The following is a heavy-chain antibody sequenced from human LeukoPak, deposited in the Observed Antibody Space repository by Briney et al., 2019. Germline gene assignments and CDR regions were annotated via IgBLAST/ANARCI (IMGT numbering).Heavy chain of an antibody. CDR1: GFTVSGKY. J-gene: IGHJ4*02. CDR3: ARESGYYDSGGYFDY. Sequence: SGGSLRLSCAASGFTVSGKYMSWVRQAPGKGPEWVSVIYSGGSTYYADSVKGRFTISRDNSKNTLYLQMNGLRAEDTAVYYCARESGYYDSGGYFDYWGQGTLVTVSS. D-gene: IGHD3-22*01. V-gene: IGHV3-53*01. CDR2: IYSGGST.